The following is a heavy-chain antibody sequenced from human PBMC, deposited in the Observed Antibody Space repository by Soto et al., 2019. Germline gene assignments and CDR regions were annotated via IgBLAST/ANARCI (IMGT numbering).Heavy chain of an antibody. J-gene: IGHJ5*02. CDR2: IYSSGST. CDR1: GGSIISASYS. V-gene: IGHV4-31*11. D-gene: IGHD6-6*01. CDR3: AREDAARIERWFDA. Sequence: SETLSLTCAVSGGSIISASYSWNWIRQSPGRGLEWIGHIYSSGSTYYNPSLKSRVSISVDTSNNQFSLKLTSVTAADTAVYFCAREDAARIERWFDAWGQGILVTVSS.